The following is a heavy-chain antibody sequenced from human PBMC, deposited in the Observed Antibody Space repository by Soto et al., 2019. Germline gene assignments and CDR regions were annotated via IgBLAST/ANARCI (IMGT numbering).Heavy chain of an antibody. J-gene: IGHJ4*02. V-gene: IGHV4-59*08. Sequence: QVQLQESGPGLVKPSETLSLTCTVSGGSISSYYWSWIRQPPGKGLEWIGYIYYSGSINYNPSLKSRVTISVDTSKNQFSLKLSSVTAADTAVYYCARWDSGWYLFDYWGQGTLVTVSS. CDR2: IYYSGSI. CDR3: ARWDSGWYLFDY. CDR1: GGSISSYY. D-gene: IGHD6-19*01.